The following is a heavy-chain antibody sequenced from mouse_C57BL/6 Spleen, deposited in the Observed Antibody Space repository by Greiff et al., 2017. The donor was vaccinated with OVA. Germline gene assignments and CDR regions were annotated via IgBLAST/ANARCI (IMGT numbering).Heavy chain of an antibody. CDR2: ISSGSSTI. J-gene: IGHJ2*01. CDR3: ARRNYSNYLYYFDY. CDR1: GFTFSDYG. D-gene: IGHD2-5*01. V-gene: IGHV5-17*01. Sequence: VQLKESGGGLVRPGGSLKLSCAASGFTFSDYGMHCVRQAPEKGLECVAYISSGSSTIYYADPVKGRFTISRDNAKNTLFLQMTSLRSEDTAMYYCARRNYSNYLYYFDYWGQGTTLTVSS.